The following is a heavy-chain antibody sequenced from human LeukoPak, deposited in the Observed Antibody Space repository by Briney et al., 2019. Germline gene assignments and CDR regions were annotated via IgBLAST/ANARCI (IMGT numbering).Heavy chain of an antibody. CDR1: GSTFSSYA. Sequence: GASVKVSCKASGSTFSSYAISWVRQAPGQGLEWMGRIIPILGIANYAQKFQGRVTITADKSTSTAYMELSSLRSEDTAVYYCARKSHDYGAMHFDYWGQGTLVTVSS. V-gene: IGHV1-69*04. CDR2: IIPILGIA. CDR3: ARKSHDYGAMHFDY. J-gene: IGHJ4*02. D-gene: IGHD4-17*01.